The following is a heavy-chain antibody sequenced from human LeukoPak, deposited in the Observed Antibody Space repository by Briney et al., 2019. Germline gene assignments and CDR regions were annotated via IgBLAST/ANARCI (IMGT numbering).Heavy chain of an antibody. CDR3: ATLGPFYYDRAGLYYYYYMDV. CDR2: FDPEDGET. Sequence: ASVKVSCKVSGYTLTELSMHWVRQAPGKGLEWMGGFDPEDGETIYAQKFQGRVTMTEDTSTGTAYMELSSLRSEDTAVYYCATLGPFYYDRAGLYYYYYMDVWGKGTTVTVSS. CDR1: GYTLTELS. D-gene: IGHD3-22*01. V-gene: IGHV1-24*01. J-gene: IGHJ6*03.